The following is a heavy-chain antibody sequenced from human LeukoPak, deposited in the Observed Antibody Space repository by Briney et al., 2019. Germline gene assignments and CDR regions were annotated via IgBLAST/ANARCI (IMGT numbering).Heavy chain of an antibody. CDR2: IDTSGST. D-gene: IGHD6-13*01. J-gene: IGHJ4*02. V-gene: IGHV4-61*02. Sequence: PSETLSLTCTVSNGSISSGSYYWSWIRQPAEKGLEWIGRIDTSGSTNYNPSLKSRVTISADTSKNQFSLKLNSVTAADTAVYYCARGLKYSSSWYVDYWGQGTLVTVSS. CDR1: NGSISSGSYY. CDR3: ARGLKYSSSWYVDY.